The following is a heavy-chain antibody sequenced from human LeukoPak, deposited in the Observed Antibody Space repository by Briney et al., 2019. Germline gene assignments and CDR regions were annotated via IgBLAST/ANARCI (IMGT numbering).Heavy chain of an antibody. D-gene: IGHD6-13*01. Sequence: TSQTLSLTCTVSGGSISSGSYYWSWLRQPPGKGLEWIGYIHYNGYSDYNPSLKSRVTISLDTSQKQFSLKLTSVTAADTAVYYCAGDSRSTWSYYWGRGTLVTVSS. J-gene: IGHJ4*02. CDR3: AGDSRSTWSYY. CDR1: GGSISSGSYY. V-gene: IGHV4-61*01. CDR2: IHYNGYS.